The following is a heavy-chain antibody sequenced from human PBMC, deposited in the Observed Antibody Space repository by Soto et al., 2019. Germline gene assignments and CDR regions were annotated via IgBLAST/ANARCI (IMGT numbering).Heavy chain of an antibody. CDR3: ARDLIAVRPGWFDP. Sequence: SVKVSCKASGYIFTTYGISWVRQAPGQGLEWMGWISAYNGDTNYAQSVQGRVTMTTDTSTSTAYMELRSLRSDDTAVYYCARDLIAVRPGWFDPWGQGTLVTVSS. V-gene: IGHV1-18*01. CDR2: ISAYNGDT. D-gene: IGHD6-6*01. J-gene: IGHJ5*02. CDR1: GYIFTTYG.